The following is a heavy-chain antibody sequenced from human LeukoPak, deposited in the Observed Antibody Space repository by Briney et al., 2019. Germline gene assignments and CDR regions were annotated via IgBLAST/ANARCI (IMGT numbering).Heavy chain of an antibody. CDR3: AREVTNDAFDI. V-gene: IGHV3-33*01. Sequence: GRSLRLSCAASGFTFSSFGMQWVRQAPGKGLEWVAVIWSDGRNKFYADSVKGRFTVSRDNSKNTLFLQMSSLRADDTALYYCAREVTNDAFDIWGQGTMVTVSS. CDR2: IWSDGRNK. D-gene: IGHD4-17*01. CDR1: GFTFSSFG. J-gene: IGHJ3*02.